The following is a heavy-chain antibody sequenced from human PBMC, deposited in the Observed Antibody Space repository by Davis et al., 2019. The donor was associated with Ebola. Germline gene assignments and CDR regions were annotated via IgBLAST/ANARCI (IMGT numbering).Heavy chain of an antibody. J-gene: IGHJ4*02. CDR2: ISAYNGHT. V-gene: IGHV1-18*01. CDR3: ARGRNGGWDFDY. CDR1: GYTFNSHG. Sequence: ASVKVSCKASGYTFNSHGISWVRRAPGQGLEWMAWISAYNGHTNYAQKFQGRLTLTTDTSTSTVYMELRSLTSDDTAEYYCARGRNGGWDFDYWGQGTRVTVSS. D-gene: IGHD6-19*01.